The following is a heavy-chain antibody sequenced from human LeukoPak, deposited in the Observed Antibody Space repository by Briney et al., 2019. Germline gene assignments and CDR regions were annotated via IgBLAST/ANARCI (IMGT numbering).Heavy chain of an antibody. CDR2: IYTSGTT. V-gene: IGHV4-4*09. Sequence: SETLSLTCTVSGGSMSSYYWSWIRQPPGKGLEWVGHIYTSGTTGYNSALKSRVTISVDTSKNQFSLQLSSVTAADTAVYYCARGGPSGYLFDYWGQGTLVTVSS. CDR1: GGSMSSYY. J-gene: IGHJ4*02. CDR3: ARGGPSGYLFDY. D-gene: IGHD3-22*01.